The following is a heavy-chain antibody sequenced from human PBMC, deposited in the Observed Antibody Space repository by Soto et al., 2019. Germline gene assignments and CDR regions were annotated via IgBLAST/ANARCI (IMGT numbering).Heavy chain of an antibody. J-gene: IGHJ4*02. V-gene: IGHV2-5*02. D-gene: IGHD2-2*02. CDR1: GFSLSTSGVG. Sequence: QITLKESGPALVKPTQTLTLTCTFSGFSLSTSGVGVGWIRQPPGEALEWLALIYWDDDKRYSSSLKSRLTITKDTSKNQVVLTMTNVDPVDTATYYCAHRPALGYCSTSSCYRPYYFDYWGQGTRATVSP. CDR2: IYWDDDK. CDR3: AHRPALGYCSTSSCYRPYYFDY.